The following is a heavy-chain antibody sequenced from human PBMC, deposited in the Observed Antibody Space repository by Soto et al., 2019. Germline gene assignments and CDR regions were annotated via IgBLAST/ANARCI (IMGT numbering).Heavy chain of an antibody. CDR1: GFTFSSYV. CDR2: ISGSGGST. CDR3: AKGYYYDSSGHLDY. J-gene: IGHJ4*02. V-gene: IGHV3-23*01. Sequence: EVQLLESGGGLVQPGGSLRLSCAASGFTFSSYVMSWVRQAPGKGLEWVSAISGSGGSTYYADSVKGRFTISRDNSKNTLYLQMNSLRAEDTAVYYCAKGYYYDSSGHLDYWGQGTLVTVSS. D-gene: IGHD3-22*01.